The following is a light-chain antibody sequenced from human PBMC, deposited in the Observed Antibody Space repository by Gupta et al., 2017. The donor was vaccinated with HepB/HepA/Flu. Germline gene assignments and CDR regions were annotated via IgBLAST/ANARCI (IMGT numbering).Light chain of an antibody. J-gene: IGKJ5*01. Sequence: DIQLTQSPSFLSASVAHRVTITCRASQDINSYLIWYQQKPGKAPNLLIYSASTLQGGVPSRFSGSGSGTEFTLTISSLQPEDFATYYCQHVNTSPITFGQGTQVDIK. CDR3: QHVNTSPIT. CDR1: QDINSY. CDR2: SAS. V-gene: IGKV1-9*01.